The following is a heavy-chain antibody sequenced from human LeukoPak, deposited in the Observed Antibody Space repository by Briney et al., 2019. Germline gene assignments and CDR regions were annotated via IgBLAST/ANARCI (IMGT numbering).Heavy chain of an antibody. Sequence: GASVKVSCKASGYTFTGYYMHWVRQAPGQGLEWMGWINPNSGGTNYAQKFQGRVTMTRGTSISTAYMELSRLRSDDTAVYYCARLGITGTTGGYYFDYWGQGTLVTVSS. V-gene: IGHV1-2*02. J-gene: IGHJ4*02. D-gene: IGHD1-7*01. CDR3: ARLGITGTTGGYYFDY. CDR2: INPNSGGT. CDR1: GYTFTGYY.